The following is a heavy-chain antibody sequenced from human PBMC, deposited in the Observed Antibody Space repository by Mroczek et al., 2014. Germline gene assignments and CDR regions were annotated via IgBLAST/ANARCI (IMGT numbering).Heavy chain of an antibody. CDR1: GFTFSSYG. J-gene: IGHJ4*02. CDR3: AREQLEGYFDY. CDR2: IWYDGSNK. D-gene: IGHD1-1*01. Sequence: VQLLETGGGVVQPGRSLRLSCAASGFTFSSYGMHWVRQAPGKGLEWVAVIWYDGSNKYYADSVKGRFTISRDNSKNTLYLQMNSLRAEDTAVYYCAREQLEGYFDYWGQGTLVTVSS. V-gene: IGHV3-33*01.